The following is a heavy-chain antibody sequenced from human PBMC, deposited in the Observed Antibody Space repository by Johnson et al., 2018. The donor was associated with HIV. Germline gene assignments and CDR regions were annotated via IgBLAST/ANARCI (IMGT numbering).Heavy chain of an antibody. CDR1: GFTFSSYG. Sequence: QVQLVESGGGVDQPGRSLRLSCAASGFTFSSYGMHWVRHAPGKGLEWVAFISSDGSNKYFAVSVTGRFSISRDNSKNTLYLQLNSLTADDTAVYYCARAGIVFDIWGQGTMVTVSS. V-gene: IGHV3-30*03. CDR3: ARAGIVFDI. D-gene: IGHD2-15*01. CDR2: ISSDGSNK. J-gene: IGHJ3*02.